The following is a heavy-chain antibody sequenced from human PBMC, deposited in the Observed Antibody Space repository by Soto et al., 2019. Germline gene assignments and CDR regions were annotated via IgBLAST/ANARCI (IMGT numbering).Heavy chain of an antibody. V-gene: IGHV4-34*01. D-gene: IGHD5-12*01. CDR1: GGSFSGYY. J-gene: IGHJ4*02. Sequence: PSETLSLTCAVYGGSFSGYYWSWIRQPPGKGLEWIGEINHSGSTNYNPSLKSRVTISVDTSKNQFSLKLSSVTAADKAVYYCAKKIRLLRNGYNFEKNDYYFDYGGKGTLVNVS. CDR3: AKKIRLLRNGYNFEKNDYYFDY. CDR2: INHSGST.